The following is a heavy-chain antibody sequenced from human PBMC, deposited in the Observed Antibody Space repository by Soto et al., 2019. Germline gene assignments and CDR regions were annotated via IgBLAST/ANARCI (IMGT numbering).Heavy chain of an antibody. CDR2: IRGKTDTYAT. CDR1: GFTFSGSS. V-gene: IGHV3-73*01. Sequence: GGSLRLSCAASGFTFSGSSMHWVRQASGKGLEWVGRIRGKTDTYATAYAAPVRGRFTISRDDSKNTAYLQMNSLKTEDTAVYFFTKRIGAYAMDVWGQGTTVTVSS. J-gene: IGHJ6*02. CDR3: TKRIGAYAMDV. D-gene: IGHD6-13*01.